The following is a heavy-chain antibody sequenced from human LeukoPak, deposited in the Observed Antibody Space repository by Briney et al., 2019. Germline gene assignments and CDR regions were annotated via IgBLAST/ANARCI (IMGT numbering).Heavy chain of an antibody. CDR1: GYSLTSHW. CDR2: IYPRDSKT. V-gene: IGHV5-51*01. J-gene: IGHJ5*02. CDR3: ARSSLWFGENWFDP. D-gene: IGHD3-10*01. Sequence: GESLKISCKGSRYDSGYSLTSHWIAWVRQMPGKGLEWMGIIYPRDSKTIYSPSFQGQVTISVDTSINTAYLQWISLKASDTAMYYCARSSLWFGENWFDPWGQGTLVTVSS.